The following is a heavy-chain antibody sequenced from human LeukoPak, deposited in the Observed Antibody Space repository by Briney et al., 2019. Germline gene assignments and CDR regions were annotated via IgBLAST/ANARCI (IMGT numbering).Heavy chain of an antibody. Sequence: GGSLRLSCAASGFTFTNAWMSWVRQAPGRGLEWVGRIKSKTDGGTTDYAAPVKDGFTISRDDSKNTLYLQMNSLKAEDTAVYYCTTGAYDILTGYYHWYFDLWGRGTLVTVPS. CDR1: GFTFTNAW. CDR3: TTGAYDILTGYYHWYFDL. J-gene: IGHJ2*01. V-gene: IGHV3-15*01. D-gene: IGHD3-9*01. CDR2: IKSKTDGGTT.